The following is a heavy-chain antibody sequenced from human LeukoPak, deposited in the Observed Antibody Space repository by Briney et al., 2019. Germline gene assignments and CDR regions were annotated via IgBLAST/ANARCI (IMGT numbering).Heavy chain of an antibody. J-gene: IGHJ6*03. CDR2: IYTSGST. D-gene: IGHD7-27*01. Sequence: SETLSLTCTVSGGSISSYYWSWIRQPAGKGLEWIGRIYTSGSTNYNPSLKSRVTISVDTSKNQFSLKLSSVTAADTAVYYCARLRTGEDYYYYMDVWGKGTTVTVSS. V-gene: IGHV4-4*07. CDR1: GGSISSYY. CDR3: ARLRTGEDYYYYMDV.